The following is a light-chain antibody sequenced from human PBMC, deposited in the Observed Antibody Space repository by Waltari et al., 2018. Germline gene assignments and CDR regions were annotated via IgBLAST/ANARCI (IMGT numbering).Light chain of an antibody. CDR2: GVS. CDR3: MQNIQFPT. V-gene: IGKV2D-29*01. Sequence: EIVMTQTPLSLSVTPGQPASISCKSSQRVLRSDGETPVYWFQQKSGQPPQVVIYGVSNRFSGVPDRFSGSGSGTDFTLKISRVEAEDVGVYYCMQNIQFPTFGQGTRLDIQ. CDR1: QRVLRSDGETP. J-gene: IGKJ5*01.